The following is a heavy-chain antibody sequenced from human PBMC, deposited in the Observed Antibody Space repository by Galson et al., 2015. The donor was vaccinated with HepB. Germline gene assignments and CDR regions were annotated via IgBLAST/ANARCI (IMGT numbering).Heavy chain of an antibody. CDR3: AKEFSMVRGKTAFDI. D-gene: IGHD3-10*01. CDR2: ISYDGSNK. Sequence: SLRLSCAASGFTFSSYGMHWVRQAPGKGLEWVAVISYDGSNKYYADSVKGRFTISRDNSKNTLYLQMNSLRAEDTAVCYCAKEFSMVRGKTAFDIWGQGTMVTVSS. V-gene: IGHV3-30*18. J-gene: IGHJ3*02. CDR1: GFTFSSYG.